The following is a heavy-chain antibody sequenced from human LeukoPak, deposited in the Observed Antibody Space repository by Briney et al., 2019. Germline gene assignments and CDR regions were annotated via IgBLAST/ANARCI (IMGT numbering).Heavy chain of an antibody. J-gene: IGHJ5*02. CDR2: YFDTGST. CDR3: ASYCSGGSCYWFDP. D-gene: IGHD2-15*01. Sequence: SETLSLTRNVSGASFESHYWTWIRQTPDKRLEWIGYYFDTGSTDFNPSLKSRVTISVDTSKNQFSLKLSSVTAADTAVYYCASYCSGGSCYWFDPWGQGTLVTVSS. CDR1: GASFESHY. V-gene: IGHV4-59*11.